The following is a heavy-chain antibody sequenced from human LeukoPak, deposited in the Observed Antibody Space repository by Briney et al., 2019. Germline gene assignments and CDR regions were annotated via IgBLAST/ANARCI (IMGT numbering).Heavy chain of an antibody. CDR3: AKDRDSSSGAFDI. Sequence: PGGSLRLSCAASGFTFSSYAMSWVRQAPGKGLEWVSAISGSGGSTYYADSVKGRFTISRDNSKNTLYLQMNSLGAEDTAVYYCAKDRDSSSGAFDIWGQGTMVTVSS. CDR2: ISGSGGST. J-gene: IGHJ3*02. CDR1: GFTFSSYA. D-gene: IGHD6-13*01. V-gene: IGHV3-23*01.